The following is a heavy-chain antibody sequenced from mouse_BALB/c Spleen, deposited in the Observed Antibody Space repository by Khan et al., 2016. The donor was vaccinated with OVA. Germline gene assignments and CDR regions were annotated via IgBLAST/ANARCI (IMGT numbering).Heavy chain of an antibody. CDR3: AHPSYDPRDFEV. Sequence: VQLQQSGAELVKPGPSVKLSCTASGFNIKDTYLHWVKQRPEQGLEWIGRIAPANGNTKYDPKFPGKATITADTSSNTSYLKLNSLTSEDTAVYCCAHPSYDPRDFEVWGAGTTVTVSS. CDR1: GFNIKDTY. J-gene: IGHJ1*01. V-gene: IGHV14-3*02. CDR2: IAPANGNT. D-gene: IGHD2-3*01.